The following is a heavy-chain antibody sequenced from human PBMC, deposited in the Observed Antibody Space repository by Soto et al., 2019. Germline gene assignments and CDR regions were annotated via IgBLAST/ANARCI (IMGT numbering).Heavy chain of an antibody. CDR2: INHSGST. D-gene: IGHD3-9*01. CDR3: ARGVLVDYDILTGSLPSLDY. Sequence: SETLSLTCAVYGGSFSGYYWSWIRQPPGKGLEWIGEINHSGSTNYNPSLKSRVTISVDTSKNQFSLKLSSVTAADTAVYYCARGVLVDYDILTGSLPSLDYWGQGILVTVSS. CDR1: GGSFSGYY. J-gene: IGHJ4*02. V-gene: IGHV4-34*01.